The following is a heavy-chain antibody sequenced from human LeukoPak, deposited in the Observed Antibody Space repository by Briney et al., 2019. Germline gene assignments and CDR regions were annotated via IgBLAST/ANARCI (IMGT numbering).Heavy chain of an antibody. J-gene: IGHJ5*02. CDR3: AGGSGYLITS. CDR2: IYYSGST. V-gene: IGHV4-59*11. D-gene: IGHD3-9*01. Sequence: PSETLSLTCTVSGGSISSHYWSWIRQPPGKGLEWIGYIYYSGSTNYNPSLKSRVTISVDTSKNQFSLKLSSVTAADTAVYYCAGGSGYLITSWGQGTLVTVSS. CDR1: GGSISSHY.